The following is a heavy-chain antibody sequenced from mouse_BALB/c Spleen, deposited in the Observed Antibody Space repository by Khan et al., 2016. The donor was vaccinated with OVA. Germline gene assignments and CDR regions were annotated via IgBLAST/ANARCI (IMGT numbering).Heavy chain of an antibody. D-gene: IGHD2-1*01. CDR2: IDPANGDT. CDR3: ATLYGTPFAY. Sequence: VQLKESGAELVKPGASVKLSCTGSGFNIKDTYMHWMNQRPEQGLEWIGRIDPANGDTKYGPKFQDKATLTADTSSNTAYLQLSSLTSEDTAVYFCATLYGTPFAYWGQGTLVSVS. J-gene: IGHJ3*01. CDR1: GFNIKDTY. V-gene: IGHV14-3*02.